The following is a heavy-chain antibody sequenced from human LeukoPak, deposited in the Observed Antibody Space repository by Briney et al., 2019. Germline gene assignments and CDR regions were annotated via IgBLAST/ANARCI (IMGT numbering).Heavy chain of an antibody. V-gene: IGHV3-7*01. D-gene: IGHD6-19*01. CDR3: AKSPPYSSGWKTFYY. CDR2: IRQDGSEK. CDR1: GFTFSSYG. Sequence: GGSLRLSCAASGFTFSSYGMSWVRQAPGKGLEWVANIRQDGSEKYYVDSVKGRFTISRDNAKNALYLQMNSLRAEDTAVYYRAKSPPYSSGWKTFYYLGQGNLVPVSS. J-gene: IGHJ4*02.